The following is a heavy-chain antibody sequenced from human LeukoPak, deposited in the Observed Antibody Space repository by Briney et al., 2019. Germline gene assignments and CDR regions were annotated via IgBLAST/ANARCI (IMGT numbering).Heavy chain of an antibody. J-gene: IGHJ2*01. V-gene: IGHV4-34*01. D-gene: IGHD5-24*01. Sequence: SETLSLTCAVYGGSFSGYYWSWIRQPPGKGLEWIGEINHSGSTNYNPSLKSRVTISVDTSKNQFSLKLSSVTAAGTAVYYCARGRVGWGYVNYWYFDLWGRGTLVTVSS. CDR3: ARGRVGWGYVNYWYFDL. CDR2: INHSGST. CDR1: GGSFSGYY.